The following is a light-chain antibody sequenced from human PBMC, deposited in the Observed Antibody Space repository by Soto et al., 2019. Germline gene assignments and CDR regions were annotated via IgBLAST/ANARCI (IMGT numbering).Light chain of an antibody. V-gene: IGKV3-20*01. J-gene: IGKJ4*01. CDR3: QQYATSVT. CDR2: AAS. Sequence: EIVLTQSPGTLSLSPGERAALSCRASQSVRSNYLAWYQQKPGLAPRLLIYAASSRATGIPDRFSGSGSGTAFTLTISRLEPEDFAVYYCQQYATSVTFGGGTKVDIK. CDR1: QSVRSNY.